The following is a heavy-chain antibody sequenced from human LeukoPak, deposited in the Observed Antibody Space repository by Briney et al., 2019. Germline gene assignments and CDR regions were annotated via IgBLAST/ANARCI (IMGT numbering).Heavy chain of an antibody. V-gene: IGHV1-24*01. D-gene: IGHD5-18*01. J-gene: IGHJ3*02. Sequence: ASVKVSCKVSGYTLTELSMHWVRQAPGKGLEGMGGFDPEDGETIYVQKFQGRVTMIEDTSTDTAYMELSSLRSEDTAVYYCATRAIHPNDAFDIWGQGTMVTVSS. CDR3: ATRAIHPNDAFDI. CDR2: FDPEDGET. CDR1: GYTLTELS.